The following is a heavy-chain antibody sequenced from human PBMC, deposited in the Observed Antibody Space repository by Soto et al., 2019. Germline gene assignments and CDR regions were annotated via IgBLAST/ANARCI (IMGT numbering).Heavy chain of an antibody. D-gene: IGHD3-3*01. CDR3: ARGGGVGVAGSAAFDL. CDR1: GYPVTAYY. CDR2: INPATGAA. Sequence: QLHLVQSGAVVKKPGASVTVSCSASGYPVTAYYMHWVRQAPGRGLEWLGGINPATGAAKYTQTFPGRVTMTRDTSTSTVFMELSGLTSEDTAAFYWARGGGVGVAGSAAFDLWGQGTLVTVSS. V-gene: IGHV1-2*02. J-gene: IGHJ3*01.